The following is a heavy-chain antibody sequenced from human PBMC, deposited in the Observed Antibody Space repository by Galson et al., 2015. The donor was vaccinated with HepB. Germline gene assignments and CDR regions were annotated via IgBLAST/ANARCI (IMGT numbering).Heavy chain of an antibody. Sequence: SLRLSCAASGFSFSSYEMNWVRQAPGKGLEWVSSIKSSGSSGNYADSVKGRFTISRGNAKGSLYLQLNNLRAEDTAMYYCARGYSSGWRSPFDYWGQGTLVTVSS. CDR1: GFSFSSYE. CDR2: IKSSGSSG. D-gene: IGHD6-19*01. CDR3: ARGYSSGWRSPFDY. V-gene: IGHV3-48*03. J-gene: IGHJ4*02.